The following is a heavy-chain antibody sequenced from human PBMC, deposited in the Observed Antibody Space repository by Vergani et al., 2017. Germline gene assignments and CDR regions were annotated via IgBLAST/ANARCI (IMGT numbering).Heavy chain of an antibody. Sequence: EVQLLESGGGLVQPGGSLRLSCAASGFTFSSYAMSWVRQAPGKGLEWVSAISGSGGSTYYADSVKGRFTISGDNSKNTLYLQMNSLRAEDTAVYYCAKDHCSEGSTSCYAFDYWGQGTLVTVSS. CDR1: GFTFSSYA. V-gene: IGHV3-23*01. CDR3: AKDHCSEGSTSCYAFDY. CDR2: ISGSGGST. D-gene: IGHD2-2*01. J-gene: IGHJ4*02.